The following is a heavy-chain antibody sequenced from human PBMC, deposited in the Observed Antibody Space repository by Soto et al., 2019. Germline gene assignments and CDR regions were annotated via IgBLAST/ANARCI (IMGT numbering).Heavy chain of an antibody. V-gene: IGHV3-23*01. CDR3: AKDRASTGDRPRFDP. D-gene: IGHD4-4*01. CDR2: VTGSGSDT. J-gene: IGHJ5*02. Sequence: EAQLLESGGGLVQPGGSLRLSCAASGFIFKNYAMSWVRQTPGKGLEWVSTVTGSGSDTYYADSVKGRFIISRDNSKNTLYLQMNSMRGEDTALYYCAKDRASTGDRPRFDPWGQGTLVTGSS. CDR1: GFIFKNYA.